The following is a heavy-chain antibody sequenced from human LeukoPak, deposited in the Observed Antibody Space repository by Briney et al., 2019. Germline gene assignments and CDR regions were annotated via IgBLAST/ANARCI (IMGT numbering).Heavy chain of an antibody. V-gene: IGHV3-30-3*01. D-gene: IGHD3-9*01. CDR2: ISYDGSNK. CDR3: ARGLRYFDWFLDY. J-gene: IGHJ4*02. CDR1: GFTFSSYA. Sequence: PGGSLRLSCAASGFTFSSYAMHWVRQAPGKGLEWVAVISYDGSNKYYADSVKGRFTISRDNSKNTLYLQMNSLRAEDTAVYYCARGLRYFDWFLDYWGQGTLVTVSS.